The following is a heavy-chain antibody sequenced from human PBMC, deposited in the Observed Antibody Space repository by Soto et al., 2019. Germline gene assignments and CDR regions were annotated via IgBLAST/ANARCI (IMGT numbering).Heavy chain of an antibody. J-gene: IGHJ4*02. CDR2: INIYGGGT. CDR1: GYTFTSYG. D-gene: IGHD3-22*01. CDR3: ARALYYYDNSGLAF. V-gene: IGHV1-18*01. Sequence: GPGVQKPGASVKVSCKASGYTFTSYGISWVRLAPGQGLEWMGWINIYGGGTNYAQKYQDRVTMTRDTSTNTVYLEMRSLTSDDTAIYYCARALYYYDNSGLAFWGQGTLVTVSS.